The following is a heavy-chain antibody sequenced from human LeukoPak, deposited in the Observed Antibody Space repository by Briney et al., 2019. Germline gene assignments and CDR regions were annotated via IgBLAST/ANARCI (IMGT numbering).Heavy chain of an antibody. CDR3: ASSREYSSSWYHYFDY. V-gene: IGHV4-34*01. D-gene: IGHD6-13*01. Sequence: SSETMSLTCAVYGGSFSAHYWSWIRQPPGKGLEWIAEINHSGGTNYNPSLKSRVTISVDTSNNQFSLKLNSVTAADTAAYYCASSREYSSSWYHYFDYWGQGTLVTVSS. CDR1: GGSFSAHY. CDR2: INHSGGT. J-gene: IGHJ4*02.